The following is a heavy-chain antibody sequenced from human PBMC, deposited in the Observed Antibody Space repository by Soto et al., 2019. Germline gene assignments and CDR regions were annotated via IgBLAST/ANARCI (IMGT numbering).Heavy chain of an antibody. CDR3: ARASVRGRGGLFYYGMDV. Sequence: GGSLRLSCAASGFTFSSYGMHWVRQAPGKGLEWVAVIWYDGSNKYYADSVKGRFTISRDNSKNTLYLQMNSLRAEDTAVYYCARASVRGRGGLFYYGMDVWGQGTTVTVSS. V-gene: IGHV3-33*01. J-gene: IGHJ6*02. CDR2: IWYDGSNK. CDR1: GFTFSSYG. D-gene: IGHD2-15*01.